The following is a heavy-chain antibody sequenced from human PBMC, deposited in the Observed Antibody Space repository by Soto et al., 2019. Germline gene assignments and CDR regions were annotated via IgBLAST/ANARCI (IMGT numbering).Heavy chain of an antibody. D-gene: IGHD2-15*01. Sequence: SVKVSCEASGGTFSSYTISCVRQAPGQGLEWMGRIIPILGIANYAQKFQGRVTITADKSTSTAYMELSSLRSEDTAVYYCAIGYCSGGSCYIGYWGQGTLVTVSS. CDR1: GGTFSSYT. V-gene: IGHV1-69*02. CDR2: IIPILGIA. CDR3: AIGYCSGGSCYIGY. J-gene: IGHJ4*02.